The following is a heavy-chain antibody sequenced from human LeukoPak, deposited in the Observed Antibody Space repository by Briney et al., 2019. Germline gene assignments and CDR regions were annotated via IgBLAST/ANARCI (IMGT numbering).Heavy chain of an antibody. CDR2: ISSSSSYI. Sequence: PGGSLRLSCAASGFTFSSYWMSWVRQAPGKGLEWVSSISSSSSYIYYADSVRGRFTISRDNAKNSLYLQMNSLRAEDTAVYYCARKPSSGWYAGSVAGGDYWGQGTLVTVSS. J-gene: IGHJ4*02. D-gene: IGHD6-19*01. CDR3: ARKPSSGWYAGSVAGGDY. V-gene: IGHV3-21*01. CDR1: GFTFSSYW.